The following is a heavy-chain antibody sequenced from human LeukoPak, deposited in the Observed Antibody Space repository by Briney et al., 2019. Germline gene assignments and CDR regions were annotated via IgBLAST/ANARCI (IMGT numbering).Heavy chain of an antibody. V-gene: IGHV1-8*03. Sequence: ASVKVSCKVSGYTLTELSMHWVRQATGQGPEWMGWMNPNSGNTGYAQKFQGRVTITRNTSISTAYMELSSLRSEDTAVYYCARVGYSSGWYSGSDYYYMDVWGKGTTVTVSS. CDR1: GYTLTELS. J-gene: IGHJ6*03. D-gene: IGHD6-19*01. CDR2: MNPNSGNT. CDR3: ARVGYSSGWYSGSDYYYMDV.